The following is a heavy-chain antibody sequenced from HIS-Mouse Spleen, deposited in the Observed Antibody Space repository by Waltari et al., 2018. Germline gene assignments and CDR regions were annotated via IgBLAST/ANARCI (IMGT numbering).Heavy chain of an antibody. D-gene: IGHD6-13*01. CDR1: GGSISSSSYE. CDR2: IYYSGST. Sequence: QLQLQESGPGLVKPSETLSLTCTVSGGSISSSSYEWGRIRQPPGKGLEWIGSIYYSGSTYYNPSLKSRVTISVDTSKNQFSLKLSSVTAADTAVYYCAREIPYSSSWYDWYFDLWGRGTLVTVSS. V-gene: IGHV4-39*07. CDR3: AREIPYSSSWYDWYFDL. J-gene: IGHJ2*01.